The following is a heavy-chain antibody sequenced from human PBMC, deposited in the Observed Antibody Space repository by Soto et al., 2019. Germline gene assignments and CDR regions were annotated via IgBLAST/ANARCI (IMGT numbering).Heavy chain of an antibody. D-gene: IGHD2-2*01. V-gene: IGHV1-18*01. CDR1: GYPFISYG. Sequence: QVQLVQSGAELRKPGASVKVSCKASGYPFISYGFSWVRQAPGQGLEWLGWISAYNGDTKYEQKFQGRITMTTDTSTSTAYMELRSLKPDDTAVYYCARDVAAAAIPLPVDYWGLGTLVTVSS. J-gene: IGHJ4*02. CDR2: ISAYNGDT. CDR3: ARDVAAAAIPLPVDY.